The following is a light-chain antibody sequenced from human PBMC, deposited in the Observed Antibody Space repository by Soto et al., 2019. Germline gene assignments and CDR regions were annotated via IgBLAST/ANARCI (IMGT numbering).Light chain of an antibody. CDR3: QVWDSSSDHHVV. CDR1: NIGSKS. Sequence: SYELTQPPSVSVAPGKTARITCGGNNIGSKSVPWYQQKPGQAPVLVIYYDSDRPSGIPERFSGSNSGNTATLTISRVEAGDEADYYCQVWDSSSDHHVVFGGGTKLTVL. CDR2: YDS. J-gene: IGLJ2*01. V-gene: IGLV3-21*04.